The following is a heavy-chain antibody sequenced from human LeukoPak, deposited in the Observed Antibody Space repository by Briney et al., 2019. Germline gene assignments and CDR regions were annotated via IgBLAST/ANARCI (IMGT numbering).Heavy chain of an antibody. J-gene: IGHJ6*02. D-gene: IGHD2-2*02. V-gene: IGHV3-9*01. Sequence: GRSLNLSFAAPGFLLMVFPLNGFRQVPGKGLEGSSSINWRSDVIGYADSVKGRFTISRDNTMNCLYLQMNSLRVDDTAFYYCAKSFYISPPAGMDVWGQGTTVTVSS. CDR3: AKSFYISPPAGMDV. CDR1: GFLLMVFP. CDR2: INWRSDVI.